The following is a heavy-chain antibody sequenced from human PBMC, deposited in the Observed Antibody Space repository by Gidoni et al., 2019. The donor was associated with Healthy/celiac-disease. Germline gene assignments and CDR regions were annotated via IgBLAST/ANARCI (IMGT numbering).Heavy chain of an antibody. CDR2: IIPIFGTA. D-gene: IGHD6-13*01. Sequence: LEWMGGIIPIFGTANYAQKFQGRVTITADKSTSTAYMELSSLSSEDTAVYYCARPDIAAAGTVYYYGMDVWGQGTTVTVSS. J-gene: IGHJ6*02. CDR3: ARPDIAAAGTVYYYGMDV. V-gene: IGHV1-69*06.